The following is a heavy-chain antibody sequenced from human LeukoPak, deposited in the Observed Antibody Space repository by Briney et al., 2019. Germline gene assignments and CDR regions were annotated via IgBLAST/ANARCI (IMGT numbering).Heavy chain of an antibody. V-gene: IGHV1-2*02. J-gene: IGHJ3*02. CDR1: GYTFTGYY. D-gene: IGHD3-22*01. Sequence: ASVKVSCKASGYTFTGYYMHWVRQAPGQGLEWMGWINPNSGGTNYAQKFQGRVTMTRDMSTSTVYMELSSLRSEDTAVYYCARDPSYYDSSGRSTCAFDIWGQGTMVTVSS. CDR2: INPNSGGT. CDR3: ARDPSYYDSSGRSTCAFDI.